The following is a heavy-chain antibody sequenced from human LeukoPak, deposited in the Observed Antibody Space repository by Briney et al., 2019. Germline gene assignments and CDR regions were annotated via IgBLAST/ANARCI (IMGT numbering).Heavy chain of an antibody. D-gene: IGHD3-9*01. Sequence: SSQTLSLTCTVSGVSISSDGYYWSWVRQHPEKGLVWIGYISYSGGTLYNPSLKSRVAISIDTSKNQFSLRLRSVTAADTAVYYCAEDRGLVGERYSYQFYGMDVWGQGTAVTVSS. J-gene: IGHJ6*01. CDR2: ISYSGGT. CDR1: GVSISSDGYY. CDR3: AEDRGLVGERYSYQFYGMDV. V-gene: IGHV4-31*03.